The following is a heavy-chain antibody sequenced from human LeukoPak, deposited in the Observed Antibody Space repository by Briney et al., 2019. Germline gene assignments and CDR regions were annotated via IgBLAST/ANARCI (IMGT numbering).Heavy chain of an antibody. CDR2: ISGSGGRT. D-gene: IGHD3-10*01. CDR3: ARAAGITMVRGVRMGYFDY. CDR1: GFTFSSYA. J-gene: IGHJ4*02. V-gene: IGHV3-23*01. Sequence: GGSLRLSCAASGFTFSSYAMSWVRQAPGKGLEWVSSISGSGGRTHYADSVRGRFTISRDNSKNTLYLQMNSLRAEDTAVYYCARAAGITMVRGVRMGYFDYWGQGTLVTVSS.